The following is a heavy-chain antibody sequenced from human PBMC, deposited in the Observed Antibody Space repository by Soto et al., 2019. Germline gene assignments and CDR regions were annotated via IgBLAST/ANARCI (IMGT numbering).Heavy chain of an antibody. CDR2: ISYDGSNK. Sequence: QVQLVESGGGVVQPGRSLRLSCAASGFTFSSYAMHWVRQAPGKGLEWVAVISYDGSNKYYADSVKGRFTISRDNSKNTLYLQMNSLRAEDTAVYYCARFPTAYGYDAMDSWSQGTLVTVSS. CDR3: ARFPTAYGYDAMDS. J-gene: IGHJ4*02. CDR1: GFTFSSYA. D-gene: IGHD5-18*01. V-gene: IGHV3-30-3*01.